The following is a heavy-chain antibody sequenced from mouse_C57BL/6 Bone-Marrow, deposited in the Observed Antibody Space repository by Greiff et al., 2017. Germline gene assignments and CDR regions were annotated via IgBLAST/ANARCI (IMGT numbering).Heavy chain of an antibody. CDR3: ASRYSNYAMDY. J-gene: IGHJ4*01. V-gene: IGHV5-17*01. Sequence: EVKLVESGGGLVKPGGSLKLSCAASGFTFSDYGMHWVRQAPEKGLEWVAYISSGSSTIYYADTVKGRFTISRDNAKSTLFLQMTSLRSEDTAMYYCASRYSNYAMDYWGQGTSVTVSS. CDR1: GFTFSDYG. D-gene: IGHD2-5*01. CDR2: ISSGSSTI.